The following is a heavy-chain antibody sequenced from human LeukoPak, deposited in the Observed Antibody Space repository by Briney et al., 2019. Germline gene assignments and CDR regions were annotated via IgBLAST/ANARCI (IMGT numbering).Heavy chain of an antibody. J-gene: IGHJ4*02. V-gene: IGHV3-23*01. D-gene: IGHD5-18*01. Sequence: AGSLRLSCAASGFTFSSYAMSWLRQAQGQGLEWVSLISGRGGDTYYADSVKGRLTISRDISKNTLYLQMNSPSAEDTAVYYCAKGDSGMVRRYYFDYRGQGTLVTVSS. CDR2: ISGRGGDT. CDR1: GFTFSSYA. CDR3: AKGDSGMVRRYYFDY.